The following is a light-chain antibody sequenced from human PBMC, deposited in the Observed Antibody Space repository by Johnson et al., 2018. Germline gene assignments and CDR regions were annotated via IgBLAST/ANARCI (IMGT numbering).Light chain of an antibody. CDR3: GTWDSSLSAGNV. V-gene: IGLV1-51*02. CDR2: ENN. CDR1: SSNIGNNY. Sequence: QSVLTQPPSVSAAPGQKVTISCSGSSSNIGNNYVSWYQQLPGTAPKLLIYENNKRPSGIPDRFSGSKSCTSATLGITGLQTGDEADYYCGTWDSSLSAGNVVGTGTKVTGL. J-gene: IGLJ1*01.